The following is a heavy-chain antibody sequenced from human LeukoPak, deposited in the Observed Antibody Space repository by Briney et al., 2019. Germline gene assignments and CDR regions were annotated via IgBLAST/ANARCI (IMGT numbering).Heavy chain of an antibody. CDR2: ISAYNGNT. Sequence: GASVKVSCKASGYTFTSYGISWVRQAPGQGLEWMGWISAYNGNTNYAQKLQGRVTMTTDTSTSTAYVELRSLRSDDTAVYYCARDKVEYGGYGWAVPIREPLIDYWGQGTLVTVSS. D-gene: IGHD5-12*01. CDR3: ARDKVEYGGYGWAVPIREPLIDY. V-gene: IGHV1-18*01. CDR1: GYTFTSYG. J-gene: IGHJ4*02.